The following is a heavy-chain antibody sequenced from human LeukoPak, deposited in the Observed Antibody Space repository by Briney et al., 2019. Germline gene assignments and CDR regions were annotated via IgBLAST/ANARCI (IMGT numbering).Heavy chain of an antibody. CDR2: ISASGGAT. CDR1: GFTFSSYA. J-gene: IGHJ4*02. CDR3: AKDKYGSGIGGYFDY. V-gene: IGHV3-23*01. Sequence: GGSLRLSCAVSGFTFSSYAMSWVRQVPGRGMEWVSAISASGGATYYADSAKGRFTISKDNSINTVYLQMNSLRADDAAIYYCAKDKYGSGIGGYFDYWGQGTLVTVSS. D-gene: IGHD3-10*01.